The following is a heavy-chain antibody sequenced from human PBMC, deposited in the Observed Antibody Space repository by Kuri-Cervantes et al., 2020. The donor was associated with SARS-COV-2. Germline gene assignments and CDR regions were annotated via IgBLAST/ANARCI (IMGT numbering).Heavy chain of an antibody. CDR2: ITHSGIT. CDR1: GGSFSGYY. D-gene: IGHD3-9*01. J-gene: IGHJ4*02. CDR3: ARGRRYSLPGGLDY. V-gene: IGHV4-34*01. Sequence: SCAVDGGSFSGYYWSWIRHPPGQGVEWIGEITHSGITNYNPSLKSRVTISVDTSMNQFSLKLSSVTAADTAVYYCARGRRYSLPGGLDYWGQGTLVTVSS.